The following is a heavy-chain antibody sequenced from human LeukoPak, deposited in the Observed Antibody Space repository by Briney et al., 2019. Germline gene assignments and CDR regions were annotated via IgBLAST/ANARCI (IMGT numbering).Heavy chain of an antibody. Sequence: SQTLSLTCTVSGGSISSGGYYRIWIRQHPGKGLEWIGYIYYNGSTYYNPSLKSRPTISVDTSKNQFSLKLSSVTAADTAVYYCARGYYDILTGYYYYYGMDVWGQGTTVTVSS. CDR2: IYYNGST. CDR3: ARGYYDILTGYYYYYGMDV. V-gene: IGHV4-31*03. CDR1: GGSISSGGYY. J-gene: IGHJ6*02. D-gene: IGHD3-9*01.